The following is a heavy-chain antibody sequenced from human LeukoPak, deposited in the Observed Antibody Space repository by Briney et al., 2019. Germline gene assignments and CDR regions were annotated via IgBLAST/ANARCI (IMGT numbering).Heavy chain of an antibody. CDR2: ISESGDSI. CDR1: GFTFSDYY. Sequence: GGSLRLSCAASGFTFSDYYMTWIRQTPGKGLEWVSYISESGDSIYYADSARGRFTTSRDNAKSSLYLQMDSMRAEDTAVYYCAKDHSGSYGGSYWGQGTLVTVSS. V-gene: IGHV3-11*04. D-gene: IGHD1-26*01. CDR3: AKDHSGSYGGSY. J-gene: IGHJ4*02.